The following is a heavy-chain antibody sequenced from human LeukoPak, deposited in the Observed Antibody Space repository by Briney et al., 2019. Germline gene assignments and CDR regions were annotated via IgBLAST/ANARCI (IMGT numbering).Heavy chain of an antibody. Sequence: GGSLRLSCAASGFTFSSYGMHWVRQAPGKGLEYVSAISSNGGSTYYADSVKGRFTISRDNSKNTLYLQMSSLRAEDTAVYYCVTGYYYDSSGFDYWGQGTLVTVSS. CDR3: VTGYYYDSSGFDY. J-gene: IGHJ4*02. CDR2: ISSNGGST. D-gene: IGHD3-22*01. V-gene: IGHV3-64D*06. CDR1: GFTFSSYG.